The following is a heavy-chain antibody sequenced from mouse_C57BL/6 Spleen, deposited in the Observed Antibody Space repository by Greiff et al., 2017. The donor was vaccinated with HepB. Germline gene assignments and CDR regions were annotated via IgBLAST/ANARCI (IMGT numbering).Heavy chain of an antibody. CDR2: IRSKSNNYAT. V-gene: IGHV10-1*01. J-gene: IGHJ1*03. CDR3: VRRSYDGYFDV. CDR1: GFSFNTYA. Sequence: EVQRVESGGGLVQPKGSLKLSCAASGFSFNTYAMNWVRQAPGKGLEWVARIRSKSNNYATYYADSVKDRFTISRDDSESMLYLQMNNLKTEDTAMYYCVRRSYDGYFDVWGTGTTVTVSS. D-gene: IGHD2-12*01.